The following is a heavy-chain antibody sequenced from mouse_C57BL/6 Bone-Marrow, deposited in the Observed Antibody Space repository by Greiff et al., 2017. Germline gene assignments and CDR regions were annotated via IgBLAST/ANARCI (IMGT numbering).Heavy chain of an antibody. D-gene: IGHD2-1*01. CDR3: ARRGIYYGNYVGFAY. CDR1: GYTFTSYW. Sequence: QVQLQQPGAELVRPGSSVKLSCKASGYTFTSYWMHWVKQRPIQGLEWIGNIDPSDSETHYNQKFKDKATLTVDKSSSTAYMQLSSLTSEDSAVYYCARRGIYYGNYVGFAYWGQGTLVTVSA. V-gene: IGHV1-52*01. J-gene: IGHJ3*01. CDR2: IDPSDSET.